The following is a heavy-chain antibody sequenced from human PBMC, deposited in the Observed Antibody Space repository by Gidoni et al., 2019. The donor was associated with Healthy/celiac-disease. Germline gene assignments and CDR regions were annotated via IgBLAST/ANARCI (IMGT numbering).Heavy chain of an antibody. CDR1: GFTFDDYA. CDR3: AKDIGDDYGDYILFDY. V-gene: IGHV3-43*02. CDR2: ISGDGGST. Sequence: EVQLVESGGGVVQPGGSLRLSCAASGFTFDDYAMHWVRQAPGKGLEWVSLISGDGGSTYYADSVKGRFTISRDNSKNSLYLQMNSLRTEDTALYYCAKDIGDDYGDYILFDYWGQGTLVTVSS. D-gene: IGHD4-17*01. J-gene: IGHJ4*02.